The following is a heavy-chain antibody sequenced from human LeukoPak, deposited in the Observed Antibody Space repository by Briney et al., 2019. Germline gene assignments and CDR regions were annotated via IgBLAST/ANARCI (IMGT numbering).Heavy chain of an antibody. CDR1: GFTFSSYW. CDR2: IKQDGSEK. Sequence: GGSLRLSCAASGFTFSSYWMSWVRQAPGKRLEWVANIKQDGSEKYYVDSVKGRFTISRDNAKNSLYLQMNSLRAGDTAVYYCARSRCSSTSCLYFQHWGQGTLVTVSS. J-gene: IGHJ1*01. CDR3: ARSRCSSTSCLYFQH. D-gene: IGHD2-2*01. V-gene: IGHV3-7*03.